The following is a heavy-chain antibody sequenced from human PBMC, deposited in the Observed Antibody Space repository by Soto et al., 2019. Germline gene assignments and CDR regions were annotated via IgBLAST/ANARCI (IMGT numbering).Heavy chain of an antibody. CDR3: ARDRNSSSDAFDI. CDR2: ISSSSSYI. Sequence: GGSLRLSCAASGFTFSSYSMNWVRQAPGKGLEWVSSISSSSSYIYYAGSVKGRFTISRDNAKNSLYLQMNSLRAEDTAVYYCARDRNSSSDAFDIWGQGTMVTVSS. J-gene: IGHJ3*02. CDR1: GFTFSSYS. D-gene: IGHD6-6*01. V-gene: IGHV3-21*01.